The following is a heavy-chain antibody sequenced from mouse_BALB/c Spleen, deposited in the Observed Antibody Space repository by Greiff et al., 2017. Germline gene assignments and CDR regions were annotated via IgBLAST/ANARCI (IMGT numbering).Heavy chain of an antibody. CDR3: ARDGYYAMDY. Sequence: VHLVESGPGLVAPSQSLSITCTVSGFSLTSYGVHWVRQPPGKGLEWLGVIWAGGSTNYNSALMSRLSISKDNSKSQVFLKMNSLQTDDTARYYCARDGYYAMDYWGQGTSVTVSS. CDR1: GFSLTSYG. V-gene: IGHV2-9*02. CDR2: IWAGGST. J-gene: IGHJ4*01.